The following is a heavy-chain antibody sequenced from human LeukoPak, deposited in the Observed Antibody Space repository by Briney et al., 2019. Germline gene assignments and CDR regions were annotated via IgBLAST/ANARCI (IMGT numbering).Heavy chain of an antibody. D-gene: IGHD5-24*01. Sequence: GGSLRLSCAASGFTFSGYGMHWVRQAPGKGLEWVAVISYDGSNKYYADSVKGRFTISRDNSKNTPYLQMNSLRAEDTAVYYCAKDLDGYLDYWGQGTLVTVSS. CDR2: ISYDGSNK. CDR3: AKDLDGYLDY. V-gene: IGHV3-30*18. J-gene: IGHJ4*02. CDR1: GFTFSGYG.